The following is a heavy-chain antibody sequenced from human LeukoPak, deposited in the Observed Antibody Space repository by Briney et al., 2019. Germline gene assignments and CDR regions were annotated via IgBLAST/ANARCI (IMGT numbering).Heavy chain of an antibody. CDR1: GGSFSGYY. CDR2: INHSGST. J-gene: IGHJ3*02. V-gene: IGHV4-34*01. D-gene: IGHD1-26*01. CDR3: ARHTLVGARNAFDI. Sequence: PSETLSLTCAVYGGSFSGYYWSWIRQPPGKGLEWIGEINHSGSTNYNPSLKSRVTTSVDSSKNQFSLKLSSVTAADTAVYYCARHTLVGARNAFDIWGQGTMVTVSS.